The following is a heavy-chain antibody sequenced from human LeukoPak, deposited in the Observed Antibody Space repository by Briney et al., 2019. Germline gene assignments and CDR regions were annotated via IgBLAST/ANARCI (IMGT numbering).Heavy chain of an antibody. V-gene: IGHV4-59*08. D-gene: IGHD6-19*01. J-gene: IGHJ5*01. CDR2: IYDSGST. Sequence: SETLSLTRTVSGGSMSSYYWSWIRQPPGKGLEWIGYIYDSGSTNYNPSLKSRVTMSVDASKNQFFLKLSSLTAADTAVYFCARSPPVLRGSGYNSGWFVRHWFDSWGQGTLVTVSS. CDR3: ARSPPVLRGSGYNSGWFVRHWFDS. CDR1: GGSMSSYY.